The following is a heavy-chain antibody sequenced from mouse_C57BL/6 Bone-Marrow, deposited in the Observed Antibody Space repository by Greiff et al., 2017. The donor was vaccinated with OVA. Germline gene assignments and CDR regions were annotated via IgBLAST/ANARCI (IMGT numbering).Heavy chain of an antibody. CDR1: GFTFSSYG. D-gene: IGHD1-1*01. Sequence: EVQLVESGGDLVKPGGSLKLSCAASGFTFSSYGMSWVRQTPDNRLEWVATLSSGGSYTYYPDSVKGRFTIAIDNAKTTLYLQMSRLKAEDTAMYYCARQPVVACDYWGQGTTLTVSS. J-gene: IGHJ2*01. CDR2: LSSGGSYT. V-gene: IGHV5-6*01. CDR3: ARQPVVACDY.